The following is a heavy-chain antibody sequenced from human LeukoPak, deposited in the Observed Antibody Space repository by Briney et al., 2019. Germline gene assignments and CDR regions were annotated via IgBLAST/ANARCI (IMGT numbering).Heavy chain of an antibody. J-gene: IGHJ6*02. CDR2: VNPNSGNT. D-gene: IGHD4-11*01. CDR1: GYTFTSYD. CDR3: ARGRSSNYESDYYYGMDV. V-gene: IGHV1-8*01. Sequence: ASVKVSCKASGYTFTSYDINWVRQATGQGLEWMGWVNPNSGNTGYAQKLQGRVTMTRNTSISTAYMELSSLRSEDTAVYYCARGRSSNYESDYYYGMDVWGQGTTVTVSS.